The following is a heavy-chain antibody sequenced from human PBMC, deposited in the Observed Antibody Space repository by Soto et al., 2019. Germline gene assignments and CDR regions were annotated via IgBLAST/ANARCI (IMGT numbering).Heavy chain of an antibody. Sequence: DVQLLESGGGLVQPGGSLRLSCAASGFSFSSYAMVWVRQAPGKGLEWVSVISARGGSSYFADSVKGRFTISRDNSKNVLSLEMNSLRAEDTAIYFCAKGSIEYSASVVNWGQGTLVLVSS. CDR2: ISARGGSS. D-gene: IGHD4-4*01. J-gene: IGHJ4*02. CDR1: GFSFSSYA. V-gene: IGHV3-23*01. CDR3: AKGSIEYSASVVN.